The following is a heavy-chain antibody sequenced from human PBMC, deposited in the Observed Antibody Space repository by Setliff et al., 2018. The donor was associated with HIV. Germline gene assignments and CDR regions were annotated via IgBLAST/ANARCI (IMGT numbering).Heavy chain of an antibody. CDR3: ARAMKYSYGYVHDAFDI. D-gene: IGHD5-18*01. J-gene: IGHJ3*02. CDR2: IYYSGST. Sequence: SETLSLTCTVSGGSISSSSYYWGWIRQPPGKGLEWIGSIYYSGSTYYNPSLKSRVTISVDTSKNQFSLKLSSVTAADTAVYYCARAMKYSYGYVHDAFDIWG. V-gene: IGHV4-39*01. CDR1: GGSISSSSYY.